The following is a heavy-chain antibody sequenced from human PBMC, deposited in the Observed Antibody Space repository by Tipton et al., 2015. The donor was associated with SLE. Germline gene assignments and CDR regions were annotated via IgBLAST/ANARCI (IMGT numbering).Heavy chain of an antibody. CDR1: GYTFTSYG. Sequence: QSGAEVKKPGASVKVSCKASGYTFTSYGISWVRQAPGQGLEWMGWISAYNGNTNYAQKFQGRATMTTDTSTSTVYMELRSLRSDDTAVYYCARDEYGGYVGYWGQGTLVTVSS. J-gene: IGHJ4*02. D-gene: IGHD5-12*01. CDR3: ARDEYGGYVGY. V-gene: IGHV1-18*01. CDR2: ISAYNGNT.